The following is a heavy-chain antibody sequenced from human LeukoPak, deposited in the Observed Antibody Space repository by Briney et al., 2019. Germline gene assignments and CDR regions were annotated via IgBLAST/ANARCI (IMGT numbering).Heavy chain of an antibody. CDR2: IYSGGST. Sequence: GGSLRLSCAASGFTVSSNYTSWVRQAPGKGLEWVSVIYSGGSTYYADSVKGRFTISRDNSKNTLYLQMNSLRAEDTAVYYCARGLITIFGVVTPPDYWGQGTLVTVSS. D-gene: IGHD3-3*01. V-gene: IGHV3-66*02. CDR3: ARGLITIFGVVTPPDY. CDR1: GFTVSSNY. J-gene: IGHJ4*02.